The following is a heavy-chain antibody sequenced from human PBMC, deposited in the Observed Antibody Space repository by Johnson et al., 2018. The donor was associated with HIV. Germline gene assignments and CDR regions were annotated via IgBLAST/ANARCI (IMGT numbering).Heavy chain of an antibody. V-gene: IGHV3-30-3*01. J-gene: IGHJ3*02. Sequence: QVQLVESGGGVVQPGRSLRLSCAASGFTFNTYAMHWVRQAPGKGLQWVALMSYDGIKKYYADSVKGRFTISGDSSKNTVFLQMNSLRVEDTAVYFCARVGSSDYDLAAFDIWGQGTMVTVSS. CDR3: ARVGSSDYDLAAFDI. CDR1: GFTFNTYA. CDR2: MSYDGIKK. D-gene: IGHD3-3*01.